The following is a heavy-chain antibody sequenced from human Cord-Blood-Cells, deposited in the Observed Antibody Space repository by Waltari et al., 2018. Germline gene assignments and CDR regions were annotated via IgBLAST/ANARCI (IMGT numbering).Heavy chain of an antibody. CDR3: ARDGNWGKADY. J-gene: IGHJ4*02. V-gene: IGHV1-46*01. CDR1: GYTFTSYY. CDR2: INPRGGST. Sequence: QVQLVQSGAEVKKPGASVKVSCKASGYTFTSYYMHWVRQAPGQGLEWMGIINPRGGSTSYAQKFQGRVTMTRDTYTSTVYMELSSLRSEDTAVYYCARDGNWGKADYWGQGTLVTVSS. D-gene: IGHD7-27*01.